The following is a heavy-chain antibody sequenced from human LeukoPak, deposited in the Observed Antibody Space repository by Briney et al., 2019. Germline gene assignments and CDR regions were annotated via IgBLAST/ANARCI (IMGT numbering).Heavy chain of an antibody. Sequence: GASVKVSCKASGYTFTSYGISWVRQAPGQGLEWMGWISAYNGNTNYAQKLQGRVTMTTDTSTSTAYMGLRSLRSDDTAVYYCARGSYYDDSSAYYFVWLDPWGQGTLVTVSS. J-gene: IGHJ5*02. CDR1: GYTFTSYG. V-gene: IGHV1-18*01. D-gene: IGHD3-22*01. CDR3: ARGSYYDDSSAYYFVWLDP. CDR2: ISAYNGNT.